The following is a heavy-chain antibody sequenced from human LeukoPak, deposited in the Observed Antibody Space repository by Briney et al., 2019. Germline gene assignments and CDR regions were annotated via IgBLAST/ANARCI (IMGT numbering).Heavy chain of an antibody. CDR3: AKDEFSGYYDY. CDR1: GFTFSSYE. V-gene: IGHV3-48*03. Sequence: GGSLRLSCAASGFTFSSYEMNWVRQAPGKGLEWVSYISSSGSTVYYADSVKGRFTISRDNSKNTLYLQMNSLRAEDTAVYYCAKDEFSGYYDYWGQGTLVTVSS. CDR2: ISSSGSTV. J-gene: IGHJ4*02. D-gene: IGHD3-22*01.